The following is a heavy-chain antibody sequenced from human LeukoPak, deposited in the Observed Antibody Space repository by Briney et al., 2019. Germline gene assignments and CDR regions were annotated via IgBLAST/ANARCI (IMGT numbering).Heavy chain of an antibody. V-gene: IGHV4-39*07. Sequence: SETLSLTCTVSGDSINSNNYYWGWIRQPPGKGLEWIGEISQSGSTNFNPSLKSRVTISVDTSKNQFSLKVRPVTAADTAVYYCARGLQAAYFDYWGQGTLVTVSS. CDR2: ISQSGST. CDR1: GDSINSNNYY. D-gene: IGHD4-11*01. J-gene: IGHJ4*02. CDR3: ARGLQAAYFDY.